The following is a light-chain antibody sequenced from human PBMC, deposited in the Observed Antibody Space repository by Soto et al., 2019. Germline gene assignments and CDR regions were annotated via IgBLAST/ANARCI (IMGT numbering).Light chain of an antibody. Sequence: EIVLTQSPGTLSLSPGERATLSCRATQSVSSFLAWYQQRPGQAPSLLIYGASSRATGIPDRFSGSGSGTDFTLTIGRLEPEDFALYYCQQYRTSPWTFGQGTRWIS. CDR3: QQYRTSPWT. CDR2: GAS. J-gene: IGKJ1*01. CDR1: QSVSSF. V-gene: IGKV3-20*01.